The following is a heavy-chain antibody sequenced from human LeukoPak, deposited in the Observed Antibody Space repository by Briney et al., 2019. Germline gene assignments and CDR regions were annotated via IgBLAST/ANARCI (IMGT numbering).Heavy chain of an antibody. D-gene: IGHD3-3*01. CDR3: ARDLYYDFWSGIFDY. V-gene: IGHV3-11*04. J-gene: IGHJ4*02. CDR1: GFTFSDYY. CDR2: ISSSGSTI. Sequence: PGGSLRLSCAASGFTFSDYYMSWLRQAPGKGLEGVSYISSSGSTIYYADSVKGRFTISRDNAKNSLYLQMNSLRAEDTAVYYCARDLYYDFWSGIFDYWGQGTLVTVSS.